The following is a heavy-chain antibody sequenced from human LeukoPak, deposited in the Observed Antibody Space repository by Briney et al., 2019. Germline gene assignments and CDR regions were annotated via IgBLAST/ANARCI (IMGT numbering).Heavy chain of an antibody. CDR2: IYYSGSA. D-gene: IGHD3-10*01. J-gene: IGHJ4*02. CDR1: GGAISSDVYY. Sequence: SETLSLTCSVSGGAISSDVYYWNWIRQHPGKGLEWIGYIYYSGSASYNPSLKSRVTISVDTSKNQFSLRLSSVTAADTAVYYCARGRFYGFSGDSWGQGSLVTVSS. CDR3: ARGRFYGFSGDS. V-gene: IGHV4-31*03.